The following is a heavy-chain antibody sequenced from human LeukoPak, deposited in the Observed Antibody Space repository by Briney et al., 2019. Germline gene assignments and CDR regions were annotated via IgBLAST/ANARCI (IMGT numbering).Heavy chain of an antibody. CDR2: INSDGRST. Sequence: GGSLRLSCAASGFTFSSYWMHWVRQTPGKGLVWVSRINSDGRSTSYADSVKGRFTISRDNAENTLYLQMNSLRAEDTAVYYCVRGGSTHFQHWGQGTLVTVSS. D-gene: IGHD3-16*01. J-gene: IGHJ1*01. CDR1: GFTFSSYW. CDR3: VRGGSTHFQH. V-gene: IGHV3-74*01.